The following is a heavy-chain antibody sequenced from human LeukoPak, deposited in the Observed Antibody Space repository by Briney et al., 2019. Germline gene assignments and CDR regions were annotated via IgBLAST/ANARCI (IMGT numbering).Heavy chain of an antibody. J-gene: IGHJ6*04. CDR1: GFTFDDYA. CDR3: AELGITMIGGV. D-gene: IGHD3-10*02. Sequence: TGGSLRLSCAASGFTFDDYAMHWVRQAPGKGLEWVSLISWDGGSTYYADSVKGRFTISRDNSKNSLYLQMNSLRAEDTVVYYCAELGITMIGGVWGKGTTVTISS. CDR2: ISWDGGST. V-gene: IGHV3-43D*03.